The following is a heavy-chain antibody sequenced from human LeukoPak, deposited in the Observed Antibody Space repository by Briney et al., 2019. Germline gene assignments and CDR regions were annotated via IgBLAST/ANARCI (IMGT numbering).Heavy chain of an antibody. D-gene: IGHD6-19*01. CDR2: IYTSEST. CDR3: ARAMYSSAWSFDY. V-gene: IGHV4-4*07. Sequence: PSETLSLTCTVSGGSISSSYWRWIRQPAGKGLEWIGRIYTSESTNYNPSLKSRVTMSVDTSKNQFSLNLNSVTAADTAVYYCARAMYSSAWSFDYWGQGTLVTVSS. J-gene: IGHJ4*02. CDR1: GGSISSSY.